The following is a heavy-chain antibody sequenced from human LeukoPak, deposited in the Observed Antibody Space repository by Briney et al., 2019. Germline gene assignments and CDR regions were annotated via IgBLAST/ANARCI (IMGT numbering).Heavy chain of an antibody. CDR3: ARVRGGYDFWSGYRYFDY. V-gene: IGHV4-34*01. D-gene: IGHD3-3*01. J-gene: IGHJ4*02. Sequence: SETLSLTCAVYGGSFSDYYWSWIRQPPGKGLEWIGEINHSGSTNYNPSHKSRVTISVDTSKNQFSLKLSSVTAADTAVYYCARVRGGYDFWSGYRYFDYWGQGTLVTVSS. CDR1: GGSFSDYY. CDR2: INHSGST.